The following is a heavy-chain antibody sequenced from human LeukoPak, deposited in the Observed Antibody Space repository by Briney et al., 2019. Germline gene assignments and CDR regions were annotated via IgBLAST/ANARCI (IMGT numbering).Heavy chain of an antibody. CDR1: GYTFTTYV. CDR3: AVYGSGTSILDG. Sequence: PGASVKVSCKASGYTFTTYVMHWVRQAPGQRLEWMGWINAGNGNTKYSQEFQGRVTITRDTSASTAYMELSSLRSEDMAVYYCAVYGSGTSILDGWGQGTLVTVSS. CDR2: INAGNGNT. D-gene: IGHD3-10*01. V-gene: IGHV1-3*03. J-gene: IGHJ4*02.